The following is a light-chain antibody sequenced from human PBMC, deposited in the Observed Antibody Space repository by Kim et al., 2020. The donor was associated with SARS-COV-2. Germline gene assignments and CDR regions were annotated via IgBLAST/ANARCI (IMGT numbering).Light chain of an antibody. CDR3: QQYGSLPRT. J-gene: IGKJ1*01. Sequence: SPGERATLSCRASQSVSSSYLAWYQQKPGQALRLLIYDASNRVTGIPDRFSGGGSGTDFTLTISRLEPEDFAVYYCQQYGSLPRTFGQGTKVDIK. CDR1: QSVSSSY. CDR2: DAS. V-gene: IGKV3-20*01.